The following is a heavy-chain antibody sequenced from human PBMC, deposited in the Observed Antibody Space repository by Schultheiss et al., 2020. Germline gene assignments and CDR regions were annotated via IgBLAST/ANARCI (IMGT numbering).Heavy chain of an antibody. J-gene: IGHJ4*02. CDR3: AKDRAHIAVAGTDY. CDR2: ISYDGSNK. Sequence: GGSLRLSCAASGFTFSSYGMHWVRQAPGKGLEWVAVISYDGSNKYYADSVKGRFTISRDNSKNTLYLQMNSLRAEDTAVYYCAKDRAHIAVAGTDYWGQGTLVTVSS. V-gene: IGHV3-30*18. D-gene: IGHD6-19*01. CDR1: GFTFSSYG.